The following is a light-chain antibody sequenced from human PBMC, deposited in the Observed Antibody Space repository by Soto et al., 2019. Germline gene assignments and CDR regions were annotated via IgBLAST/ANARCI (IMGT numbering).Light chain of an antibody. CDR1: QSVSSN. J-gene: IGKJ4*01. CDR2: GAS. Sequence: EIVLTQSPATLSVSPGERATLSCRASQSVSSNLAWYQQKPGQAPRLLMFGASTRATNIPARFSGSGSGTEFTLTISSLQSEDFAVYYCQQYFNWPPLTFGGGPKVDIK. V-gene: IGKV3-15*01. CDR3: QQYFNWPPLT.